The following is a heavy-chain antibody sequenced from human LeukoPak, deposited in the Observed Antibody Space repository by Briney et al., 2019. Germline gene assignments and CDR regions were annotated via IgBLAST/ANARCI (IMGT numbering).Heavy chain of an antibody. D-gene: IGHD4-17*01. J-gene: IGHJ3*02. CDR3: ARGFYGDYDDAFDI. CDR2: IYYSGST. Sequence: PSETLSLTCTVSGGSISSGSYYWSWIRQPAGKGLEWIGYIYYSGSTNYNPSLKSRVTISVDTSKNQFSLKLSSVTAADTAVYYCARGFYGDYDDAFDIWGQGTMVTVSS. CDR1: GGSISSGSYY. V-gene: IGHV4-61*10.